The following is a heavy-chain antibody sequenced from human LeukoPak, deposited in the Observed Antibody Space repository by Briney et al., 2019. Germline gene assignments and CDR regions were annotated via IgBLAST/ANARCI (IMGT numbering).Heavy chain of an antibody. J-gene: IGHJ1*01. CDR2: IKSDGST. CDR1: GCTFSSYW. D-gene: IGHD3-22*01. Sequence: PGGSLRLSCVASGCTFSSYWMHWVRQAPGKGLVWVSRIKSDGSTNYADSVKGRFTISRDNAKNTVSLQMNSLRAEDTGVYFCARAPSEIGGYYPEYFRHWGQGTLVTVSS. CDR3: ARAPSEIGGYYPEYFRH. V-gene: IGHV3-74*01.